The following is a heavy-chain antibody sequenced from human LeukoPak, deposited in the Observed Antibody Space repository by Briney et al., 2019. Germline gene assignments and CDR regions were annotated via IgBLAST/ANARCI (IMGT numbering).Heavy chain of an antibody. Sequence: ASVKVSCKASGYTFTDFGISWVRQAPGQGLEWMGWSSAYNGDTKYAQKFQGRVTMTTDTSTSTAYMELRSLRSDDTAVYYCARVGELGGFDYWGQGTLVTVSS. D-gene: IGHD7-27*01. CDR3: ARVGELGGFDY. V-gene: IGHV1-18*01. CDR1: GYTFTDFG. J-gene: IGHJ4*02. CDR2: SSAYNGDT.